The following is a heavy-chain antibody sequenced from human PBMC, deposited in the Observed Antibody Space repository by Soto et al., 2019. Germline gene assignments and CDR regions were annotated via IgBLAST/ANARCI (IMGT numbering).Heavy chain of an antibody. CDR3: ARTDRDFYGLDV. V-gene: IGHV3-13*05. Sequence: EVQLVESGGGLVQPGGSLRLSCEASGFTFRNYDMPWVRQGTGKGLEWVSGISAAGDPDYADSVEGRFTISRENAQNSFLLQMISLRVGDTAVYYCARTDRDFYGLDVWGQGTTVIVSS. CDR2: ISAAGDP. CDR1: GFTFRNYD. J-gene: IGHJ6*02.